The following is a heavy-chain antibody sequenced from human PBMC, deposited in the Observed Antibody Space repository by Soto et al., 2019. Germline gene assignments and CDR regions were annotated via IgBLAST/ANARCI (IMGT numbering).Heavy chain of an antibody. Sequence: ASVKVSCKVSGYTLTELSMHWVRQAPGKGLEWMGGFDPEDGETIYAQKFQGRVTMTEDTSTDTAYMGLSSLRSEDTAVYYCATYNWNDVSVRNYWGQGTLVTVSS. CDR1: GYTLTELS. CDR3: ATYNWNDVSVRNY. D-gene: IGHD1-1*01. CDR2: FDPEDGET. J-gene: IGHJ4*02. V-gene: IGHV1-24*01.